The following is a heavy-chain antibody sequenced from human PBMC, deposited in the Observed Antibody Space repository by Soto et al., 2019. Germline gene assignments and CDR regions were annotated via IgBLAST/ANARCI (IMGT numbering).Heavy chain of an antibody. Sequence: QLQLQESGPGLVKPSETLSLTCTVSGGSISSSSYYWGWIRQPPGKGLEWIGSIYYSGSTYYNPSLKRRVTISVDTSKNQFSLKLSSVTAADTAVYYCARHPLRSGWFDPWGQGTLVTVSS. J-gene: IGHJ5*02. CDR3: ARHPLRSGWFDP. V-gene: IGHV4-39*01. CDR1: GGSISSSSYY. D-gene: IGHD3-3*01. CDR2: IYYSGST.